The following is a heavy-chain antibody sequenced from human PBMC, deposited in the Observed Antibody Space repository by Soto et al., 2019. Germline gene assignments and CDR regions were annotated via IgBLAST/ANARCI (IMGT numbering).Heavy chain of an antibody. CDR2: IYHSGST. J-gene: IGHJ3*02. CDR3: AKGGWCSGGSCYTAFDI. Sequence: QLQLQESGSGLVKPSQTLSLTCAVSGGSISSGGYSWSWIRHPPGKGLEWIGYIYHSGSTYYNPSLKSRVTISVDRSKNQFSLKLSSVTAADTAVYYCAKGGWCSGGSCYTAFDIWGQGTMVTVSS. V-gene: IGHV4-30-2*01. CDR1: GGSISSGGYS. D-gene: IGHD2-15*01.